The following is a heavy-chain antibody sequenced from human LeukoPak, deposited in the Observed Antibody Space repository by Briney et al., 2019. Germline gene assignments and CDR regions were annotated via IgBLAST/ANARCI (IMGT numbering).Heavy chain of an antibody. V-gene: IGHV3-30-3*01. Sequence: GGSLRLSCAASGFTFSSYAMHWVRQAPGKGLEWVAVISYDGSNKYYADSVKGRFTISRDNSKNTLYLQMNSLRAEDTAVYYCARVEEAAAGPYYYYGMDVWGQGTTVTVSS. CDR2: ISYDGSNK. CDR1: GFTFSSYA. J-gene: IGHJ6*02. CDR3: ARVEEAAAGPYYYYGMDV. D-gene: IGHD6-13*01.